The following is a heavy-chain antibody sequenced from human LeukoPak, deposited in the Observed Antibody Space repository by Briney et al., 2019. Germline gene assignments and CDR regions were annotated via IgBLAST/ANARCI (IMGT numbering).Heavy chain of an antibody. CDR1: GFTFTAYD. V-gene: IGHV1-2*02. D-gene: IGHD6-13*01. CDR2: INTNSGDT. CDR3: ARDRLSAAGRGG. J-gene: IGHJ4*02. Sequence: ASVKVSCKASGFTFTAYDLHWVRQAPGHGPEWMGWINTNSGDTNYGQKFQDRVTMTRDTSITTVYMELSRLTSDDTAVYYCARDRLSAAGRGGWGPGTLVTVSS.